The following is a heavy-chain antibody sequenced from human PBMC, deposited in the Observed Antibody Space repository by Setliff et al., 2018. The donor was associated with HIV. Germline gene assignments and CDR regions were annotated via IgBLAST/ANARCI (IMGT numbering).Heavy chain of an antibody. CDR1: GGSISTSSYY. V-gene: IGHV4-39*01. Sequence: PSETLSLTCTVSGGSISTSSYYWGWIRQPPGKGLEWIGSIYSSGNTYYSPSLKNRVPMSVDRSKNQFSLKLSSVTAADTAVYYCARLFQWMSYSFDIWGQGTMVTVSS. CDR3: ARLFQWMSYSFDI. D-gene: IGHD5-12*01. J-gene: IGHJ3*02. CDR2: IYSSGNT.